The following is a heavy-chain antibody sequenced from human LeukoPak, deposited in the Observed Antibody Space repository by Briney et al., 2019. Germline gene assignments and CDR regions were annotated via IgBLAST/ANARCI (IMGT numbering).Heavy chain of an antibody. D-gene: IGHD6-25*01. CDR2: IDPTDSYT. V-gene: IGHV5-10-1*01. Sequence: GESLKISCKGSRYSFTNYWITWVRQMPGKGLEWMGTIDPTDSYTNYSPSFQGHVTISSDKSFTTAYLQWSSLKASDTSMYYCARRHRGYVVDYWGQGTLVTVSS. CDR1: RYSFTNYW. J-gene: IGHJ4*02. CDR3: ARRHRGYVVDY.